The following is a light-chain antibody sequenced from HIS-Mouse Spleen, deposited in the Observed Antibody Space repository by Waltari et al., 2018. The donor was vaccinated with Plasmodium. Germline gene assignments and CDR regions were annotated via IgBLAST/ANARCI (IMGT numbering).Light chain of an antibody. Sequence: SYELTQPPSVSVSPGQTASIHCSGDKWGDKYACWYQQKPGQSPVLVIYQDSKRPSGIPERFSGSNSGNTATLTISGTQAMDEADYYCQAWDSSTVVFGGGTKLTVL. CDR1: KWGDKY. CDR3: QAWDSSTVV. V-gene: IGLV3-1*01. CDR2: QDS. J-gene: IGLJ2*01.